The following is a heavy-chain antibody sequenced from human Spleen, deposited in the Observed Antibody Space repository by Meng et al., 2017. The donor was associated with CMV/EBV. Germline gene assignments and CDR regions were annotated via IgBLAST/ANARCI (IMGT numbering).Heavy chain of an antibody. J-gene: IGHJ4*02. Sequence: SLKISCAASGFTFDDYAMHWVRQAPGKGLEWVSGISWNSGSIGYADSVKGRFTISRDNAKNSLYLQMNSLRAEDTAVYYCARDRGFNYEVREEGHWGQGTLVTVSS. V-gene: IGHV3-9*01. CDR2: ISWNSGSI. CDR1: GFTFDDYA. CDR3: ARDRGFNYEVREEGH. D-gene: IGHD5-18*01.